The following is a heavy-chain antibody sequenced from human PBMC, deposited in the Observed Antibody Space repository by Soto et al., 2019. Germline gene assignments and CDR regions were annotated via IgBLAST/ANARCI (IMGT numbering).Heavy chain of an antibody. J-gene: IGHJ6*02. V-gene: IGHV3-49*04. CDR2: IRSKPFGGTT. CDR1: GFTFGDND. Sequence: LRLSCAGSGFTFGDNDVNWVRQAPGKGLEWVGFIRSKPFGGTTEYAASVKGRFTISRDDSKSIAYLQMNSLRTEDTAVYYCTRDVPAMDVWGQGTTVTVSS. CDR3: TRDVPAMDV.